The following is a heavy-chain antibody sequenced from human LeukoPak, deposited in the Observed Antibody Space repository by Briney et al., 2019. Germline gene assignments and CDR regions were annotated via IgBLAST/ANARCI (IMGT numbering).Heavy chain of an antibody. J-gene: IGHJ4*02. D-gene: IGHD2-8*01. V-gene: IGHV3-21*01. CDR2: ISSSSSYI. Sequence: PGGSLRLSCAASGFTFSSYSMNWVRQAPGKGLEWVSSISSSSSYIYYADSVKGRFTISRDNAKNSLYLQMNSLRAEDTAVYYCARGHIVLMSTPGVWGQGTLVTVSS. CDR1: GFTFSSYS. CDR3: ARGHIVLMSTPGV.